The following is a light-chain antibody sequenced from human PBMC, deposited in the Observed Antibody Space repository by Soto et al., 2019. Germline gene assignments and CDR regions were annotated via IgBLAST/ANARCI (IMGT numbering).Light chain of an antibody. CDR3: QQYGSSPLT. CDR2: GAS. V-gene: IGKV3-20*01. Sequence: EIGVTQSPGTLSLSPGERATLSCRASQSVSSSYLAWYQQKPGQAPRLLIYGASSRAPGITDRFSGSGSGTDFTLTISRLEPEDFAVYYCQQYGSSPLTFGGGTKVEIK. CDR1: QSVSSSY. J-gene: IGKJ4*01.